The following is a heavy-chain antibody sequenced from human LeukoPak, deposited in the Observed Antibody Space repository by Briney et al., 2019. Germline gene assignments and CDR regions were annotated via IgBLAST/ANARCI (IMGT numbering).Heavy chain of an antibody. Sequence: SETLSLTCTVSGGSISSSSYYWGWIRQPPGKGLEWIGSIYYSGSTYYNPSLKSRVTISVDTSKNQFSLKLSSVTAADTAVHYCARHDRVFQHWGQGTLVTVSS. CDR2: IYYSGST. D-gene: IGHD3-22*01. CDR3: ARHDRVFQH. V-gene: IGHV4-39*01. CDR1: GGSISSSSYY. J-gene: IGHJ1*01.